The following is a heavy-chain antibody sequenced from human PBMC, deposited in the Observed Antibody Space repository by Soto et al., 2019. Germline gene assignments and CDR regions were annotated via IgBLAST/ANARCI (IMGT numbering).Heavy chain of an antibody. Sequence: QVQLVQSGAEVKKPGASVKVSCKASGYTFTSYGLNWVRQAPGQGLEWMGWISPYNGDTHYAQKLQGRVTMATDTSTSTAYVEVRSLRSDDAAVYYCVSGPNGDYWGQGTLVIVSS. V-gene: IGHV1-18*01. CDR1: GYTFTSYG. J-gene: IGHJ4*02. CDR3: VSGPNGDY. D-gene: IGHD1-1*01. CDR2: ISPYNGDT.